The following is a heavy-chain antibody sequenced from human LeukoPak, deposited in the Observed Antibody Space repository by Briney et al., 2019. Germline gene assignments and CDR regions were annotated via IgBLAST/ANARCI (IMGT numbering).Heavy chain of an antibody. CDR1: GYTFTSYA. J-gene: IGHJ3*02. CDR2: INTNTGNP. V-gene: IGHV7-4-1*02. D-gene: IGHD5-12*01. CDR3: ARDSLVATTNAFDI. Sequence: ASVKVSCKASGYTFTSYAMNWVRQAPGQGLEWMGWINTNTGNPTYAQGFTGRFVFSLDTSVSTAYLQISSLKAEDTAVYYCARDSLVATTNAFDIWGQGTMVTVSS.